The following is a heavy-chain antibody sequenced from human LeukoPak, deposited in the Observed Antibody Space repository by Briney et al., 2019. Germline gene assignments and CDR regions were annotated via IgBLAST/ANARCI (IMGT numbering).Heavy chain of an antibody. D-gene: IGHD6-13*01. CDR3: AKPYEQQLVPDAFDI. CDR1: GFTFDDYA. V-gene: IGHV3-9*01. Sequence: PGRSLRLSCAASGFTFDDYAMHWVRQAPGKGLEWVSGISWNSGSIGYADSVKGRFTISRDNAKNSLYLQMNSLRAEDTALYYCAKPYEQQLVPDAFDIWGQGTMVTVSS. CDR2: ISWNSGSI. J-gene: IGHJ3*02.